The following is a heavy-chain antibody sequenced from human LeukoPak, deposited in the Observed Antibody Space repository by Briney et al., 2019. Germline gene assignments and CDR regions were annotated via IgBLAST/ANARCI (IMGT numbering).Heavy chain of an antibody. Sequence: PSQTLSLTCTVSCGSISSGSYDWYWIRQPAGKGPEWIGHIYTSGSSNYSPSLKSRVTISVDTSKNQFSLKLSSVTAADTAVYYCALDKYYYDSSGYSWGQGTLVTVSS. J-gene: IGHJ4*02. D-gene: IGHD3-22*01. CDR1: CGSISSGSYD. V-gene: IGHV4-61*09. CDR2: IYTSGSS. CDR3: ALDKYYYDSSGYS.